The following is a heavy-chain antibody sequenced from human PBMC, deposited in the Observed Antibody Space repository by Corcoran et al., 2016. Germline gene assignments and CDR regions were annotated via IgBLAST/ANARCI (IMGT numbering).Heavy chain of an antibody. Sequence: QVQLVQSGAEVKKPGASVKVSCKASGYTFTGYYMHWVRQAPGQGLEWMGWINPNSGGTNYAQKFQGRVTMTRDTSISTAYMELSRLRSDDTAVYYCARTYYDFWGGYCFDYWGQGTLGTVSS. V-gene: IGHV1-2*02. CDR3: ARTYYDFWGGYCFDY. D-gene: IGHD3-3*01. CDR1: GYTFTGYY. CDR2: INPNSGGT. J-gene: IGHJ4*02.